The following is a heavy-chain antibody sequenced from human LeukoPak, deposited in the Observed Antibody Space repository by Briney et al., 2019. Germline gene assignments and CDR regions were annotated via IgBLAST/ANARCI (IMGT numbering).Heavy chain of an antibody. CDR2: IYYSGST. J-gene: IGHJ5*02. D-gene: IGHD2-15*01. CDR3: ASPPPWSDP. V-gene: IGHV4-39*07. Sequence: PSETLSLTCTVSGGSISSSSYYWGWIRQPPGKGLEWIGSIYYSGSTYYNPSLKSRVTISVDTSKNQFSLKLSSVTAADTAVYYCASPPPWSDPWGQGTLVTVSS. CDR1: GGSISSSSYY.